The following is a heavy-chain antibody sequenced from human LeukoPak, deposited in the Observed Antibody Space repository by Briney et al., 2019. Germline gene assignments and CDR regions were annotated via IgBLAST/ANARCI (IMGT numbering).Heavy chain of an antibody. CDR2: IWYDGSNK. CDR3: ARSRASGGYGSYYFDY. Sequence: GGSLRLSCAASGFTFSSYGMHWVRQAPGKGLEWVAVIWYDGSNKYYADSVKGRFTISRDNSKNTLYLQMNSLRAEDTAVYYCARSRASGGYGSYYFDYWGQGTLVTVSS. V-gene: IGHV3-33*01. J-gene: IGHJ4*02. D-gene: IGHD3-10*01. CDR1: GFTFSSYG.